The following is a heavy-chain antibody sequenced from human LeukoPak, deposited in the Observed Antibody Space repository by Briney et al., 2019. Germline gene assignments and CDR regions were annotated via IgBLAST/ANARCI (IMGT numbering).Heavy chain of an antibody. J-gene: IGHJ4*02. D-gene: IGHD4-17*01. CDR3: AREITVTRPFDY. CDR2: ISASGST. Sequence: PSETLSLTCTVSNGSISIYYWSWVRQPAGKGLEWIGRISASGSTNYNPSLKSRVTMSVDTSKNQFSLKLSSVTAADTAVYYCAREITVTRPFDYCGQGTLVTVSS. V-gene: IGHV4-4*07. CDR1: NGSISIYY.